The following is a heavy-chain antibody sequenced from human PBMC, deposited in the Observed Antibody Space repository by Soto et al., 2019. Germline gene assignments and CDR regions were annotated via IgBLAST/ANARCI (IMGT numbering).Heavy chain of an antibody. J-gene: IGHJ6*03. CDR3: ARGDSTDCSNGVCSFFYNHYMDA. D-gene: IGHD2-8*01. V-gene: IGHV1-2*04. CDR1: GYSFTDYH. CDR2: INPKSGGT. Sequence: ASVKVSCKASGYSFTDYHIHWVRQAPGQGLEWLGRINPKSGGTSTAQKFQGWVTMTTDTSISTASVELTRLTSDDTAIYYCARGDSTDCSNGVCSFFYNHYMDAWGQGNTVTVS.